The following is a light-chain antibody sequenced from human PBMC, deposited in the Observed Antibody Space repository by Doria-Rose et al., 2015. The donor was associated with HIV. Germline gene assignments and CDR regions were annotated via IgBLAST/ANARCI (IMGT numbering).Light chain of an antibody. CDR3: HQYASSRT. CDR2: GAS. Sequence: TQSPGTLSLSPGERATLSCRASQSVSDNHLAWNQQRPGQSPRLLIYGASSRATDIPDRFSGSGSGTDCTLTISRLEPEDFAVYYCHQYASSRTFGQGTKVEIK. CDR1: QSVSDNH. J-gene: IGKJ1*01. V-gene: IGKV3-20*01.